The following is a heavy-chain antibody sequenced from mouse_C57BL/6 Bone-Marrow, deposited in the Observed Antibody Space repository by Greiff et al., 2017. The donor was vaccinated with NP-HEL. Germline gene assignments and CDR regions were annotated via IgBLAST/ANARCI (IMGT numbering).Heavy chain of an antibody. CDR2: IDPSDSYT. Sequence: QVQLQQPGAELVRPGTSVKLSCKASGYTFTSYWMHWVKQRPGQGLEWIGVIDPSDSYTNYNQKFKGKATLTVDTSSSTAYMQLSSLTSEDSAVYYCARDYYGNYFDYWGQGTTLTVSP. D-gene: IGHD2-1*01. J-gene: IGHJ2*01. V-gene: IGHV1-59*01. CDR3: ARDYYGNYFDY. CDR1: GYTFTSYW.